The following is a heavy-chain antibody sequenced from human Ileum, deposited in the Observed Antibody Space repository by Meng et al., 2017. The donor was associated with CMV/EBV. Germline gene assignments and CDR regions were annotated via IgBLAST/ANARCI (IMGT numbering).Heavy chain of an antibody. CDR2: ISYDGSNK. Sequence: GESLKISCAASGFTFSSYAMHWVRQAPGKGMEWLAVISYDGSNKYYADSVKGRFTISRDNSKNTLYLQMNSLRAEDTAVYYRARARSLVVPAAFDYWGQGTLVTVSS. J-gene: IGHJ4*02. V-gene: IGHV3-30*04. CDR1: GFTFSSYA. D-gene: IGHD2-2*01. CDR3: ARARSLVVPAAFDY.